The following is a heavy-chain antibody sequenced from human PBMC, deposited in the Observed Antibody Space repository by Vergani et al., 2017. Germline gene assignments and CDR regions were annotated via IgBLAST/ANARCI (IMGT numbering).Heavy chain of an antibody. CDR1: GFTFSISA. CDR3: VKEKIDLGSYFFDS. Sequence: EVQLVESGGGLVQPGGSLRLPCAASGFTFSISAVSWVRQAPGRGLAWGSSISGPGLSTYYADSVKGRFSISRDNSKNTVFLQMHSLRAEDTAIYYCVKEKIDLGSYFFDSWGHGILVTVSS. D-gene: IGHD2/OR15-2a*01. CDR2: ISGPGLST. V-gene: IGHV3-23*04. J-gene: IGHJ4*01.